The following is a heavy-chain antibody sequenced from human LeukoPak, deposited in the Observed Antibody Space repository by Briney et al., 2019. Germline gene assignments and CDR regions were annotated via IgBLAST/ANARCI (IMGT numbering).Heavy chain of an antibody. Sequence: SETLSLTCTVAGGSIGRYYCYLIRQPPGQRLDWIGYIHYSESTKYNPSLKSRVTMSVDTSKNQFSLKLSSVTAADTAVYYCASRSGSFSDALDIWGQGTLVTVSS. CDR3: ASRSGSFSDALDI. CDR2: IHYSEST. D-gene: IGHD3-10*01. J-gene: IGHJ3*02. CDR1: GGSIGRYY. V-gene: IGHV4-59*08.